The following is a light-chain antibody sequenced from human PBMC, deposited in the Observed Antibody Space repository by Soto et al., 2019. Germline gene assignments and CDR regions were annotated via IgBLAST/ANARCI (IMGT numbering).Light chain of an antibody. J-gene: IGLJ1*01. Sequence: QSVLTQPASVSGSPGQSISISFTVSSSDIGIYKYVSWYQRHPGKVPKLIIYEVTNRPSGVSNRFSGSKSGNTASLTISGLQAEDEADYHCSSYTTSSTRVFGPGTKVTVL. CDR1: SSDIGIYKY. CDR2: EVT. CDR3: SSYTTSSTRV. V-gene: IGLV2-14*01.